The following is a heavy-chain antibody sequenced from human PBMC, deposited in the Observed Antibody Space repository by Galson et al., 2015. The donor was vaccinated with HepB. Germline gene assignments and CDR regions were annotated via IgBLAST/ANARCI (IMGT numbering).Heavy chain of an antibody. V-gene: IGHV3-23*01. J-gene: IGHJ6*02. CDR1: GFTFSSYA. CDR2: ISGSGGST. Sequence: SLRLSCAASGFTFSSYAMSWVRQAPGKGLEWVSAISGSGGSTYYADSVKGRFTISRDNSKNTLYLQMNSLRAEDTAVYYCAKVGTPPYYCGMDVWGQGTTVTVSS. D-gene: IGHD1-1*01. CDR3: AKVGTPPYYCGMDV.